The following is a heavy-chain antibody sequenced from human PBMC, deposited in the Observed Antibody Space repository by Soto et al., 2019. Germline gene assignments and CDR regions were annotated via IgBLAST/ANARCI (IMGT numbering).Heavy chain of an antibody. CDR3: ARLHCDSPNCVPLDP. D-gene: IGHD3-22*01. J-gene: IGHJ5*02. CDR1: SASDGINGYY. CDR2: MYYSGTS. V-gene: IGHV4-39*01. Sequence: TSETLSLTCAVVSASDGINGYYRLRLGQTPGKGLEWIGSMYYSGTSSYNSSLKSRVSMSVDTSKKQLSLRLTSVTAADTAVYYCARLHCDSPNCVPLDPWGQGTLVTVS.